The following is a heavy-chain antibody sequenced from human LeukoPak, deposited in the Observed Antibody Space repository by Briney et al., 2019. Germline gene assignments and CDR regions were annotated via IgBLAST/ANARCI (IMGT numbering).Heavy chain of an antibody. J-gene: IGHJ5*02. CDR1: GYTFTNYY. Sequence: WASVKVSCKASGYTFTNYYIHWVRQAPGQGLECMGIINPSGGSTSYAQKFQGRVTMTRDMSTSTVYMELSSLRSEDTAVYYCAREGVGATTYVWFDPWGQGTLVTVSP. CDR2: INPSGGST. CDR3: AREGVGATTYVWFDP. V-gene: IGHV1-46*01. D-gene: IGHD1-26*01.